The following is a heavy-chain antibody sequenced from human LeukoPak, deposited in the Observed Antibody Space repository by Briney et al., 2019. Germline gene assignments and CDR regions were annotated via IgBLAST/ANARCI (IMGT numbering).Heavy chain of an antibody. CDR3: ARGPRYSFY. V-gene: IGHV3-53*01. CDR1: GFIVSHNY. Sequence: GGSLRLSCAASGFIVSHNYMTWVRQAPGKGLEWISVIYIDGTTYYADSVEGRFTISRDQASNTLYLQMNTLRDEDTAVYYCARGPRYSFYWGQGTLVSVSS. CDR2: IYIDGTT. J-gene: IGHJ4*02. D-gene: IGHD6-13*01.